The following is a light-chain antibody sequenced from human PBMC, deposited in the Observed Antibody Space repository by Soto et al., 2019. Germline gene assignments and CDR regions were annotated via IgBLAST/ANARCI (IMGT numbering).Light chain of an antibody. J-gene: IGKJ3*01. CDR1: QGSINY. CDR2: GAS. Sequence: IQLTQSPSSLSASVGDRVTITCRASQGSINYLAWYQQKPGKAPKLLIYGASTLQSGVPSRFGGSGSGTDFTLTVSSLQPEDFATCYCQQLFMYPPTFGPGTKVDIK. CDR3: QQLFMYPPT. V-gene: IGKV1-9*01.